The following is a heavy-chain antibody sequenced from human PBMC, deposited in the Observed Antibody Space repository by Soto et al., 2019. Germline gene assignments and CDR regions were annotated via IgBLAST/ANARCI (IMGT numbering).Heavy chain of an antibody. D-gene: IGHD5-18*01. J-gene: IGHJ5*01. CDR3: ARRRGYTYGGFDF. V-gene: IGHV5-51*01. CDR2: VYPGDSDI. Sequence: EVQLVPSGAEVKKPGESLRISCEVSGYRFNAYWIGWVRQKAGKGLEWMGIVYPGDSDIRYSPSFQGQVTISVDQSRNTAYLHWNTLKASDTATYFCARRRGYTYGGFDFWGQGTVVIVSS. CDR1: GYRFNAYW.